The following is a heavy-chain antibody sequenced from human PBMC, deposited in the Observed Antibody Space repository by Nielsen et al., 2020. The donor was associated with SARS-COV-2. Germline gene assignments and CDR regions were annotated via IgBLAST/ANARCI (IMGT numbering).Heavy chain of an antibody. J-gene: IGHJ6*02. D-gene: IGHD3-10*01. CDR1: GGSISSGGYS. CDR2: IYHSGST. CDR3: GGGPYYYYYGMDV. V-gene: IGHV4-30-2*01. Sequence: SETLSLTCAVSGGSISSGGYSWSWIRQPPGKGLEWIGYIYHSGSTYYNPSLKSRVTISVDRSKNQFSLKLSSVTAADTAVYYCGGGPYYYYYGMDVWGQGTTVTVSS.